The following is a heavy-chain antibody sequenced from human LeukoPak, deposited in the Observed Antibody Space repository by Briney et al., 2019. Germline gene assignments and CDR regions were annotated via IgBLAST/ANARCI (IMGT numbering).Heavy chain of an antibody. CDR3: ARNNAFDI. Sequence: GGSLRLSCAASGFTFSSYAMTWVRQAPGKGLEWVSFISGSGGSINSADSVKGRFTISRDNAKNSLYLQMNSLRAEDTAVYYCARNNAFDIWGQGTMVTVSS. CDR1: GFTFSSYA. D-gene: IGHD2/OR15-2a*01. J-gene: IGHJ3*02. V-gene: IGHV3-23*01. CDR2: ISGSGGSI.